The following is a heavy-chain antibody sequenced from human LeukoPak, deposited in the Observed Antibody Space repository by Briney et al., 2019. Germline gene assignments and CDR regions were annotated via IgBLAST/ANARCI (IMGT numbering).Heavy chain of an antibody. J-gene: IGHJ6*02. CDR1: GFTFGDYA. CDR2: IRSKAYGGTT. D-gene: IGHD3-10*01. V-gene: IGHV3-49*03. Sequence: GGSLRLSCTASGFTFGDYAMSWFRQAPGKGLEWVGFIRSKAYGGTTEYAASVKGRFTISRDDSKSIAYLQMNSLKTEDTAVYYCTRDYYGSGSYLYGMDVWGQGTTVTVSS. CDR3: TRDYYGSGSYLYGMDV.